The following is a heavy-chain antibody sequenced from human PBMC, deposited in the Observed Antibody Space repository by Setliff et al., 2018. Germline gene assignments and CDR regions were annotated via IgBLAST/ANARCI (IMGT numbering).Heavy chain of an antibody. CDR3: TTSFYDSSGYRF. J-gene: IGHJ4*02. Sequence: GGSLRLSCIAPGFTVSRAWMNWVRQAPGKGLEWVGRIKSNSDGGTTDYAAPVKGRFSISRDDSKNTLYLQMNSLKTEDTAVYYCTTSFYDSSGYRFWGQGTLVTVSS. D-gene: IGHD3-22*01. CDR2: IKSNSDGGTT. CDR1: GFTVSRAW. V-gene: IGHV3-15*07.